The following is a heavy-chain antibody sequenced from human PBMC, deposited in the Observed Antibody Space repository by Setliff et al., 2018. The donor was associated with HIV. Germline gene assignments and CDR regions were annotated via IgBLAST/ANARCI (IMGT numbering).Heavy chain of an antibody. CDR2: IKQDGSEK. CDR1: GFTFSRYW. V-gene: IGHV3-7*01. D-gene: IGHD6-19*01. Sequence: GGSLRLSCAASGFTFSRYWMSWVRQAPGKGLEWVANIKQDGSEKYYVDSVKGRFTISRDNAKNSLYLQMNSLRAEDTAVYYCARASEDSSGWYGNYYYYMDVWGKGTTVTVSS. CDR3: ARASEDSSGWYGNYYYYMDV. J-gene: IGHJ6*03.